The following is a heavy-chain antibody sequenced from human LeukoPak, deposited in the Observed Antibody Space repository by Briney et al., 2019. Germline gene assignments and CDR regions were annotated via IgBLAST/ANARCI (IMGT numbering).Heavy chain of an antibody. Sequence: AGGSLRLSCAASGFTFSGSAMSWVRQAPGKGLEWVSNISGSGSGGSTYYADSVKGRFTISRDNSKNTLYLQMNSLRAEDTAVYYCAKDRVTMIVVVTHGVALDYWGQGTLVTVSS. V-gene: IGHV3-23*01. J-gene: IGHJ4*02. D-gene: IGHD3-22*01. CDR3: AKDRVTMIVVVTHGVALDY. CDR1: GFTFSGSA. CDR2: ISGSGSGGST.